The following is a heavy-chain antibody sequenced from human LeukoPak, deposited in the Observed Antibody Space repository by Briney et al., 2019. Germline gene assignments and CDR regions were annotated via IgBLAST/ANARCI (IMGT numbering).Heavy chain of an antibody. CDR1: GYTFTSYA. CDR3: AREAGGIAAAARFDY. V-gene: IGHV1-3*01. Sequence: ASVKVSCKASGYTFTSYAMHWVRQAPGQRLEWMGWINAGNGNTKYSQKFQGRVTITRDTSASTAYMELSSLRSEDTAVYYCAREAGGIAAAARFDYWGQGTLVTVSS. D-gene: IGHD6-13*01. CDR2: INAGNGNT. J-gene: IGHJ4*02.